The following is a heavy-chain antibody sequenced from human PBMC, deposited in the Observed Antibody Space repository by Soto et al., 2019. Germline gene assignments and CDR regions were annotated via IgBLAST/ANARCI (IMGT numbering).Heavy chain of an antibody. CDR3: ARGYCSGGSCSGYYMDV. J-gene: IGHJ6*03. Sequence: PGGSLRLSCAASGFTFSSYWMHWVRQAPGKGLVWVLRINSDGSSTSYAVSVKGRFTISRDNAKNTLYLQMNSLRAEDTAVYYCARGYCSGGSCSGYYMDVWGKGTTVTVSS. V-gene: IGHV3-74*01. CDR1: GFTFSSYW. CDR2: INSDGSST. D-gene: IGHD2-15*01.